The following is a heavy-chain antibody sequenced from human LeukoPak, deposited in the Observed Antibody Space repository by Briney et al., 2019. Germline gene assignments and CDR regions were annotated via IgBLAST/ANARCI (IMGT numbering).Heavy chain of an antibody. Sequence: GGSLRLSCAASGFSLNEYWMRWVRQAPGKGLMWVSRINSDGSSTSYADSVKGRFTISRDNAKNTLYLQMNSLRAEDTAVYYCARAVAAGPLDYWGQGTLVTVSS. D-gene: IGHD6-19*01. V-gene: IGHV3-74*01. CDR1: GFSLNEYW. CDR2: INSDGSST. CDR3: ARAVAAGPLDY. J-gene: IGHJ4*02.